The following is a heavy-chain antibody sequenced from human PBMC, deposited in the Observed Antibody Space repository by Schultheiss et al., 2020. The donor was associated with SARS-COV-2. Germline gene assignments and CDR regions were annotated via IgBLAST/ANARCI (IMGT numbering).Heavy chain of an antibody. CDR3: ARALALGVRYFDL. Sequence: GVLKISCAASGFTFSSYAMSWVRQAPGKGLEWVSSISSSSSYIYYADSVKGRFTISRDNAKNSLYLQMNSLRAEDTAVYYCARALALGVRYFDLWGRGTLVTVSS. CDR2: ISSSSSYI. V-gene: IGHV3-21*01. D-gene: IGHD3-3*02. J-gene: IGHJ2*01. CDR1: GFTFSSYA.